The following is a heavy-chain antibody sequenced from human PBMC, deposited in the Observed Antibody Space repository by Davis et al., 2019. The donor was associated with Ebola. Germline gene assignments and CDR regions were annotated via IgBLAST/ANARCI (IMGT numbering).Heavy chain of an antibody. J-gene: IGHJ4*02. CDR2: MHANNGDT. V-gene: IGHV1-8*01. D-gene: IGHD2-15*01. CDR3: ARDLWGYCSGGSCDDY. CDR1: GYTFTSYD. Sequence: AASVKVSCKASGYTFTSYDINWVRQASGQGLEWMGWMHANNGDTGYAQNFQGRVTLTRDTSISTAYMELSSLRSEDTAVYYCARDLWGYCSGGSCDDYWGQGTLVTVSS.